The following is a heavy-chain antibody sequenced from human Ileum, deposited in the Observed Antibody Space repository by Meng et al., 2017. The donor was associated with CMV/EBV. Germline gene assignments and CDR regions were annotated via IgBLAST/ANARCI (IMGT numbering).Heavy chain of an antibody. V-gene: IGHV1-2*02. CDR2: VNPKPGGT. D-gene: IGHD3-16*02. J-gene: IGHJ5*02. CDR1: GYPFTAYY. CDR3: ARDYRPFDP. Sequence: RVSCKATGYPFTAYYLHWVRQAPEQGLEWMGWVNPKPGGTDYAQKFQDRISITTNTSITTMYMDLNSLTFDDTAVYYCARDYRPFDPWGQGTLVTVSS.